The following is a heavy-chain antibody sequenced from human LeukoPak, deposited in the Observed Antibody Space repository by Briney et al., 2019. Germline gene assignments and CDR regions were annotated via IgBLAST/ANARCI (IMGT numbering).Heavy chain of an antibody. V-gene: IGHV3-23*01. Sequence: GGSLRLSCAASGFTFDDYAMHWVRQAPGKGLEWVSGISGSGGTTYYADSVKGRFTISRDNSKNTLYLQMNYLRAEDTAVYYCARDNGNKYYFDYWGQGTLVTVSS. CDR2: ISGSGGTT. J-gene: IGHJ4*02. CDR3: ARDNGNKYYFDY. D-gene: IGHD2-8*01. CDR1: GFTFDDYA.